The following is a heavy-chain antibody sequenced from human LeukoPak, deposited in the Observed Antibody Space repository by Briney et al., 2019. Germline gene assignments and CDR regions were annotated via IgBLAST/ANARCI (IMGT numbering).Heavy chain of an antibody. CDR1: GGTFSSYA. Sequence: GSSVNVSFKASGGTFSSYAISWVRQAPGQGLEWMGGIIPIFGTANYAQKFQGRVTITADESTSTAYMELSSLRSEDTAVYYCASYYGDYWGTADYWGQGTLVTVSS. CDR2: IIPIFGTA. V-gene: IGHV1-69*01. J-gene: IGHJ4*02. CDR3: ASYYGDYWGTADY. D-gene: IGHD4-17*01.